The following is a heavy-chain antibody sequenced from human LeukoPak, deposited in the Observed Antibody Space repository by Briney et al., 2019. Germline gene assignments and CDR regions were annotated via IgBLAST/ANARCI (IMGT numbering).Heavy chain of an antibody. V-gene: IGHV3-21*01. J-gene: IGHJ3*02. CDR2: ISSSSSYI. D-gene: IGHD3-16*01. CDR3: ARARGGGRDAFDI. Sequence: GGSLRLSCAASEFTFSSYSMNWVRQAPGKGLEWVSSISSSSSYIYYADSVKGRFTISRDNAKNSLYLQMNSLRAEDTAVYYCARARGGGRDAFDIWGQGTMVTVSS. CDR1: EFTFSSYS.